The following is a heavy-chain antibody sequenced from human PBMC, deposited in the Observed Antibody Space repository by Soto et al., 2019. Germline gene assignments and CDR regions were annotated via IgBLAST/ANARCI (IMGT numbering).Heavy chain of an antibody. V-gene: IGHV1-69*13. D-gene: IGHD3-9*01. CDR3: ARDIDPIRRTTGWFDP. CDR2: IIPIFGTA. CDR1: GGTFSSYA. Sequence: SVKVSCKASGGTFSSYAISWVRQAPGQGLEWMGGIIPIFGTANYAQKFQGRVTITADESTSTAYMELSSLRSEDTAVYYCARDIDPIRRTTGWFDPWGQGTLVTVSS. J-gene: IGHJ5*02.